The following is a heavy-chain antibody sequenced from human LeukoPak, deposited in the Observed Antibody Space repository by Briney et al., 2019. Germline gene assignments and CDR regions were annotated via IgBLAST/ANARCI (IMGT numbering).Heavy chain of an antibody. CDR2: IYYSGST. J-gene: IGHJ4*02. CDR3: AKTRSGWYYFNY. Sequence: PSETLSLTCTVSVCSISGSYWSWLRQPPGKGLEWIAYIYYSGSTNYNPSLKSRFTISVDTSKSQFSLKLRSVTLADTAVYYCAKTRSGWYYFNYWGQGTLVTVSS. D-gene: IGHD6-19*01. V-gene: IGHV4-59*01. CDR1: VCSISGSY.